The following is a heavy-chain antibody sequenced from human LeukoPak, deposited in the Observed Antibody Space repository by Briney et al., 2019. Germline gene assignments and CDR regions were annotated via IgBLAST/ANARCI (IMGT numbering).Heavy chain of an antibody. CDR1: GGSISSRSYY. D-gene: IGHD5-18*01. CDR2: ISDSGNS. CDR3: ARSGARYSYGYDY. V-gene: IGHV4-39*07. J-gene: IGHJ4*02. Sequence: PSETLSLTCTVSGGSISSRSYYWGWIRQPPGKGLVWIGKISDSGNSYYSPSLRSRVTISIDTSKNQFSLKLSSVTAADTAVYYCARSGARYSYGYDYWGQGTLVTVSS.